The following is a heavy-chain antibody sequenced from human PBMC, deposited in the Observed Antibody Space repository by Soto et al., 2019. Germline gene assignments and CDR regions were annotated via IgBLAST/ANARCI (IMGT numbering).Heavy chain of an antibody. CDR2: IWYDGSNT. Sequence: QVQLVESGGGVVQPGRSLRLSCAASGFTFRNYGMHWVRQAPGKGLEWVAVIWYDGSNTYYADSVKGRFTISRDNSKNTQHLQMNSLRAEDTAVYYCTRDVSSRYFDLWGRGSLVTVSS. J-gene: IGHJ2*01. CDR3: TRDVSSRYFDL. V-gene: IGHV3-33*01. CDR1: GFTFRNYG.